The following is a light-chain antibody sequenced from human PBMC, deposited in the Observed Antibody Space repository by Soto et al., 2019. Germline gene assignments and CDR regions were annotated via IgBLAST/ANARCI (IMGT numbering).Light chain of an antibody. V-gene: IGKV1-NL1*01. J-gene: IGKJ1*01. CDR1: QGISNY. CDR3: QQYDTSPRT. Sequence: DIQMTQSPSSLSASVGDRVTITCRASQGISNYLAWYQQKPGQAPRILIYAASTRATGIPDRFSGSGSGTDFSLTISRLEPEDFAVYYCQQYDTSPRTFGQGTKVDIK. CDR2: AAS.